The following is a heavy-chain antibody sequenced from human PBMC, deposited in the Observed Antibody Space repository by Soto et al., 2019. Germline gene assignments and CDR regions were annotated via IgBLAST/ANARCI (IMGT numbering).Heavy chain of an antibody. Sequence: SETLSLTCAVSGGSITSGNRWSWVRQPPGKGLQWIGEIYHSGSTNYNPSLKSRVTISVDKSKKQFSLRLSSVTAADTAVYYCARGFFVVVPPYKRSPYYYAMDVWGQGTTVTLSS. CDR1: GGSITSGNR. J-gene: IGHJ6*02. CDR2: IYHSGST. CDR3: ARGFFVVVPPYKRSPYYYAMDV. V-gene: IGHV4-4*02. D-gene: IGHD2-2*01.